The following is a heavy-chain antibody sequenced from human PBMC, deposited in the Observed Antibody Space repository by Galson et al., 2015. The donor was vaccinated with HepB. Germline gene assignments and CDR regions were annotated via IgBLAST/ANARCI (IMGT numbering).Heavy chain of an antibody. V-gene: IGHV3-48*01. CDR1: GFTFSSYS. J-gene: IGHJ4*02. Sequence: SLRLSCAASGFTFSSYSMNWVRQAPGKRLEWVSYISSSSSTIYYADSVKGRFTISRDNAKNSLYLQMNSLRAEDTAVYYCAGEDSSGPVEYWGQGTLVTVSS. D-gene: IGHD6-19*01. CDR3: AGEDSSGPVEY. CDR2: ISSSSSTI.